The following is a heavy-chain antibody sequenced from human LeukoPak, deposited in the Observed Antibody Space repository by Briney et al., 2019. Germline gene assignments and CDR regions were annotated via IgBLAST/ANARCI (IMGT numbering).Heavy chain of an antibody. D-gene: IGHD3-9*01. CDR2: INAGNGNT. CDR3: ARALPPYDILTGYPFDY. Sequence: ASVKVSCKASRYTFTSYAMHWVRQAPGQRLEWMGWINAGNGNTKYSQKFQGRVTITRDTSASTAYMELSSLRSEDTAVYYCARALPPYDILTGYPFDYWGQGTLVTVSS. J-gene: IGHJ4*02. CDR1: RYTFTSYA. V-gene: IGHV1-3*01.